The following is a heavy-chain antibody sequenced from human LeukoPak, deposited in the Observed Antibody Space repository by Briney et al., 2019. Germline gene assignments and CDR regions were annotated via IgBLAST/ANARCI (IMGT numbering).Heavy chain of an antibody. J-gene: IGHJ6*02. CDR1: GGSISSYY. CDR3: ARDDSSGYLGYYYGMDV. CDR2: IYYSGST. Sequence: SETPSLTCTDSGGSISSYYWSWIRQPPGKGLEWIGYIYYSGSTNYNPSLKSRVTISVDTSKNQFSLKLSSVTAADTAVYYCARDDSSGYLGYYYGMDVWGQGTTVTVSS. D-gene: IGHD3-22*01. V-gene: IGHV4-59*01.